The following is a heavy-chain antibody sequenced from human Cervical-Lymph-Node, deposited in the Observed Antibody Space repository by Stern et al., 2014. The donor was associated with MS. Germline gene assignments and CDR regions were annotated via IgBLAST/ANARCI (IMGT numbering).Heavy chain of an antibody. CDR2: NNPRGGRT. CDR1: GYTLTIYY. J-gene: IGHJ6*02. V-gene: IGHV1-46*01. CDR3: ASGGEVDGGDV. D-gene: IGHD2-15*01. Sequence: VQLVESGTEVKKPGASVKVSCKASGYTLTIYYIHWVRQAPGQGIEWMGVNNPRGGRTTYAQKFQGRVTMTRDTSTSTAYMELSSLRSDDTAVYYCASGGEVDGGDVWGQGTTVTVFS.